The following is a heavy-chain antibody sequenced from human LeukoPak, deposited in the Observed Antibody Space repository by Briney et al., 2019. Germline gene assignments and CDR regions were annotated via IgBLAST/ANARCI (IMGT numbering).Heavy chain of an antibody. V-gene: IGHV3-23*01. CDR3: AKTRYNWNSGPFDP. CDR2: ISGSGGST. CDR1: GFTFSSYA. D-gene: IGHD1-7*01. J-gene: IGHJ5*02. Sequence: PGGSLRLSCAASGFTFSSYATSWVRQAPGKGLEWVSAISGSGGSTYYADSVKGRFTISRDNSKNTLYLQMNSLRAEDTAVYYCAKTRYNWNSGPFDPWGQGTLVTVSS.